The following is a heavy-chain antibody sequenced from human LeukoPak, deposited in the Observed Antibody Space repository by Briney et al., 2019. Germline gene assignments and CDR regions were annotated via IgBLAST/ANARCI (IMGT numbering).Heavy chain of an antibody. V-gene: IGHV3-30-3*01. J-gene: IGHJ4*02. Sequence: GRSLRLSCAASGFTFSSYAMHWVRQAPGKGLEWVAVISYDGSNKYYADSVKGRFTISRDNSKNTLYLQMNSLRAEDTAVYYCAKGGLTFYLGYWGQGTLVTVSS. CDR2: ISYDGSNK. CDR3: AKGGLTFYLGY. CDR1: GFTFSSYA. D-gene: IGHD1-20*01.